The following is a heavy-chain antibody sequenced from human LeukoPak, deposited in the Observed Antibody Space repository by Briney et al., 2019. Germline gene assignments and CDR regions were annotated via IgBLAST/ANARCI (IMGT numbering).Heavy chain of an antibody. CDR2: IIPLFGTA. Sequence: SVKVSCKASGGTFNNSAISWVRQAPGQGLEWLGGIIPLFGTAGYAQKFQGRVTITKDESTRTVYLELTSLTSDDTAVYYCARDVHGDYGSGWFDPWGQGTLVSVSS. D-gene: IGHD4-17*01. V-gene: IGHV1-69*05. CDR3: ARDVHGDYGSGWFDP. J-gene: IGHJ5*02. CDR1: GGTFNNSA.